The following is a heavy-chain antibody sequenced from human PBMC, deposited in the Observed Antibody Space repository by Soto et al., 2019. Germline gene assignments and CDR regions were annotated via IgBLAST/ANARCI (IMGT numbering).Heavy chain of an antibody. CDR3: ASRDPGTSVDY. CDR2: IYRTGST. V-gene: IGHV4-4*02. J-gene: IGHJ4*02. CDR1: GGSFTSNNW. D-gene: IGHD1-7*01. Sequence: SETLSLTCAVSGGSFTSNNWWTWVRQPPGQGLEWIGEIYRTGSTNSNPSLKSRVTISLDKSENQFSLKVTSLTAADTAVYYCASRDPGTSVDYWGQGTLVTVSS.